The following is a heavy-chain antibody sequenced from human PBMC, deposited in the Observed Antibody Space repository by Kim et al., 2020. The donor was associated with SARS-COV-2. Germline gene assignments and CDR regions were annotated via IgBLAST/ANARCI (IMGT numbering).Heavy chain of an antibody. CDR3: AKDEGY. CDR2: ISYDGSNK. J-gene: IGHJ4*02. CDR1: GFTFSSYG. V-gene: IGHV3-30*18. Sequence: GGSLRLSCAASGFTFSSYGMHWVRQAPGKGLEWVAVISYDGSNKYYADSVKGRFTISRDNSKNTLYLQMNSLRAEDTAVYYCAKDEGYWGQGTLVTVSS.